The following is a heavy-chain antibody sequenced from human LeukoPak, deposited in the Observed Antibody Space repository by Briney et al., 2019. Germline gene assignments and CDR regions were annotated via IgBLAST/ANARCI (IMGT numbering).Heavy chain of an antibody. CDR1: GYTFTSYY. CDR2: INPSGGST. J-gene: IGHJ4*02. V-gene: IGHV1-46*01. Sequence: ASVTVSCKASGYTFTSYYMHWVRQAPGQGLEWMGIINPSGGSTNYAQKFQGRVTMTRDTSTSTVYMELSSLRSEDTAVYYCARGPRYCSGGSCYSYLHYWGQGTLVTVSS. D-gene: IGHD2-15*01. CDR3: ARGPRYCSGGSCYSYLHY.